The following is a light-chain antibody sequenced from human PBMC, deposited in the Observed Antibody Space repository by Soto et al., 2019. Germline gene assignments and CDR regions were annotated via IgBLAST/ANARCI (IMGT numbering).Light chain of an antibody. Sequence: EIGITQAACALAVARGERAALCCSASQSIGSNLAWYQQKPGQAPRLLIYGACTRATGIAARFSGSGSGTEFTLSSSGLQSVELNVSYYQKDSNSGFTFGQGTKVDIK. V-gene: IGKV3-15*01. CDR2: GAC. J-gene: IGKJ1*01. CDR1: QSIGSN. CDR3: QKDSNSGFT.